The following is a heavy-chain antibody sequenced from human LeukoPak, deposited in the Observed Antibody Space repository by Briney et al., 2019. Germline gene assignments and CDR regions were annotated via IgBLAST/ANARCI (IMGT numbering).Heavy chain of an antibody. CDR3: ARGPSGYHNT. CDR2: ISYDGSNK. CDR1: GFPFSSHG. V-gene: IGHV3-30*03. D-gene: IGHD5-12*01. J-gene: IGHJ4*02. Sequence: GGSLRLSCAASGFPFSSHGMSWVRQAPGKGLEWVAVISYDGSNKYYADSVKGRFTISRDNSKNTLYLQMNSLRAEDTAVYYCARGPSGYHNTGGRGTLVTVSS.